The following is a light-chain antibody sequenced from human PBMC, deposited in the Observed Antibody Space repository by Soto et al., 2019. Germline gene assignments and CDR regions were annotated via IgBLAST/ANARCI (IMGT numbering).Light chain of an antibody. CDR1: RIISTNF. Sequence: EIVLTQSPGTLSLSPGESAALSCRPSRIISTNFLAWYQRKPGQAPRLLIYGASYRATDIPYRFSGSGSGTDFTLTITRLEPDDFAVYYCQQYGASPPTFGQGTKVEVK. J-gene: IGKJ1*01. CDR2: GAS. V-gene: IGKV3-20*01. CDR3: QQYGASPPT.